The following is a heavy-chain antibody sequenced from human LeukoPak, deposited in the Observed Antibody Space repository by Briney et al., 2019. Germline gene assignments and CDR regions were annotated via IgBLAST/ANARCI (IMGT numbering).Heavy chain of an antibody. CDR2: INHSGST. J-gene: IGHJ4*02. CDR3: ARGRYYDFWSGYRPIYFDY. CDR1: GGSFSGYY. Sequence: SETLSLTCAVYGGSFSGYYWSWIRQPPGKGLEWIGEINHSGSTNYNPSLTSRVTISVDTSKNQFSLKLSSVTAADTAVYYCARGRYYDFWSGYRPIYFDYWGQGTLVTVSS. V-gene: IGHV4-34*01. D-gene: IGHD3-3*01.